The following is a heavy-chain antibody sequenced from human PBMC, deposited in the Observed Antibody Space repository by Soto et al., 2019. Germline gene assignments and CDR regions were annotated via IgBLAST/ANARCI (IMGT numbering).Heavy chain of an antibody. V-gene: IGHV3-74*01. CDR3: ARGDGDRYDGNGYLGRH. D-gene: IGHD3-22*01. CDR2: IKSDGSGT. J-gene: IGHJ4*02. Sequence: EVQLVESGGGLVQPGESLTLSCAASGFPFSSYWMHWVSQAPGKGLVWVTRIKSDGSGTYYADSVQDRFTISRDNARKTLYLQMNSLRVEDKAVYFCARGDGDRYDGNGYLGRHWGQGTLVTVSS. CDR1: GFPFSSYW.